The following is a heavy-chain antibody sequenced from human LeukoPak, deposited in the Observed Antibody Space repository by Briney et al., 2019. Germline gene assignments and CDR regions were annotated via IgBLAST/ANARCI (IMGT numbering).Heavy chain of an antibody. Sequence: GGSLRLSCAASGFTFSSYSMNWVRQAPGKGLEWVSSISSSSSYIYYADSVKGRFTISRDNAKNSLYLQMNSLRAEDTAVYYCARDKVWGATISGEFDYWGQGTLVTVSS. V-gene: IGHV3-21*01. CDR2: ISSSSSYI. CDR1: GFTFSSYS. J-gene: IGHJ4*02. CDR3: ARDKVWGATISGEFDY. D-gene: IGHD1-26*01.